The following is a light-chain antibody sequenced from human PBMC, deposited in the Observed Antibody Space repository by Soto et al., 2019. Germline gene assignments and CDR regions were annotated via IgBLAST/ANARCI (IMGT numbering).Light chain of an antibody. J-gene: IGKJ2*01. CDR2: DAS. Sequence: IQSTLFPAALHASEGDRVTITCRASQTISSWLAWHQQKPGKAPKLLIYDASNLETGVPLRFSGSGSGKHFSLTITSLQPAAIATYDCQQYYSGPYTVGQGT. CDR3: QQYYSGPYT. V-gene: IGKV1-5*01. CDR1: QTISSW.